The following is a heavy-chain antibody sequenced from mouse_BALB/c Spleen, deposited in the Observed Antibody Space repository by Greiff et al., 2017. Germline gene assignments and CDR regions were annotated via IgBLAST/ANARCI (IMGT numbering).Heavy chain of an antibody. CDR2: ISSGGSYT. J-gene: IGHJ2*01. CDR1: GFTFSSYT. V-gene: IGHV5-6-4*01. CDR3: TRDWYYFDY. Sequence: EVQGVESGGGLVKPGGSLKLSCAASGFTFSSYTMSWVRQTPEKRLEWVATISSGGSYTYYPDSVKGRFTISRDNAKNTLYLQMSSLKSEDTAMYYCTRDWYYFDYWGQGTTLTVSS.